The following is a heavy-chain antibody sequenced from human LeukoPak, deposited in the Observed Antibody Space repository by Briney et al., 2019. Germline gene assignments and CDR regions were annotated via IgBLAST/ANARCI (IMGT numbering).Heavy chain of an antibody. CDR3: ARWDPYSSSWVY. Sequence: ASVKVSCKTPGYTFTSYGISWVRQAPGQGLEWMGWISAYNGNINYAQKLQGRVTMTTDTSTSTAYMELRSLRSDDTAVYYCARWDPYSSSWVYWGQGTLVTVSS. CDR2: ISAYNGNI. CDR1: GYTFTSYG. D-gene: IGHD6-13*01. J-gene: IGHJ4*02. V-gene: IGHV1-18*01.